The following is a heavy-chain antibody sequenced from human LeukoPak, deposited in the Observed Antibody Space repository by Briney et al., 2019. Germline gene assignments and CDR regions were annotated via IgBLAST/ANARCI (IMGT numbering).Heavy chain of an antibody. CDR1: GFTFSGSA. Sequence: GGSLKLSCAASGFTFSGSAMHWVRQASGKGLEWVGRIRSKANSYATAYAASVKGRFTISRDNSKNTLYLQMNSLRAADTAVYYCARDKGTSYLSSFDYWGQGTLVTVSS. D-gene: IGHD6-6*01. V-gene: IGHV3-73*01. J-gene: IGHJ4*02. CDR2: IRSKANSYAT. CDR3: ARDKGTSYLSSFDY.